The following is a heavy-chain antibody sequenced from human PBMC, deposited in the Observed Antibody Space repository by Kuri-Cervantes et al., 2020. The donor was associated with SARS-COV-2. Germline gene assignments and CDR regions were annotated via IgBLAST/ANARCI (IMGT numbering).Heavy chain of an antibody. Sequence: ASVKVSCKASGYTFTGYYMHWVRQAPGQGLEWMGWINPNSGGTNYAQKFQGRVTMTRDTSISTAYMELRSLRSDDTAVYYCARDGVVVVPAAIGVGALPFGPALYYYYYMDVWGKGTTGTVSS. J-gene: IGHJ6*03. CDR3: ARDGVVVVPAAIGVGALPFGPALYYYYYMDV. CDR1: GYTFTGYY. D-gene: IGHD2-2*01. CDR2: INPNSGGT. V-gene: IGHV1-2*02.